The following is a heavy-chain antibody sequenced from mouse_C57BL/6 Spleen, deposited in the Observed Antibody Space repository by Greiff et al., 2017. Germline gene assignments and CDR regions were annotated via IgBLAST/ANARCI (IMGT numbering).Heavy chain of an antibody. D-gene: IGHD2-2*01. CDR2: ISSGSSTI. Sequence: DVKLVESGGGLVKPGGSLKLSCAASGFTFSDYGMHWVRQAPEKGLEWVAYISSGSSTIYYADTVKGRFTISRDNAKNTLFLQMTSLRSEDTAMYYCARGYGYDGRGYFDYWGQGTTLTVSS. CDR3: ARGYGYDGRGYFDY. V-gene: IGHV5-17*01. CDR1: GFTFSDYG. J-gene: IGHJ2*01.